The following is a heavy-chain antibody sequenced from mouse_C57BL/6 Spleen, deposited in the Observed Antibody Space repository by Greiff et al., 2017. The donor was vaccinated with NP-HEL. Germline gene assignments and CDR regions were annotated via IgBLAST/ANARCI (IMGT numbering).Heavy chain of an antibody. CDR3: APYDGVYAMDY. D-gene: IGHD2-12*01. CDR1: GYSFTSYY. CDR2: IYPGSGNT. V-gene: IGHV1-66*01. Sequence: VQRVESGPELVKPGASVKISCKASGYSFTSYYIHWVKQRPGQGLEWIGWIYPGSGNTKYNEKFKGKATLTADTSSSTAYMQLSSLTSEDSAVYYCAPYDGVYAMDYWGQGTSVTVSS. J-gene: IGHJ4*01.